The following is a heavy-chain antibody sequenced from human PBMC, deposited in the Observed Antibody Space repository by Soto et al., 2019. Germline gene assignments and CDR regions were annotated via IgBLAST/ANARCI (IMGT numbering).Heavy chain of an antibody. Sequence: QLQLQESGPGLVKPSETLSLTCTVSGGSISSSSYYWGWIRQPPGKGLEWIGSIYYSGSTYYNPSLKSRVTISVDTSKNQFSLKLSSVTAADTAVYYCARRVAYSSSWYGVVDYWGQGTLVTVSS. CDR2: IYYSGST. J-gene: IGHJ4*02. V-gene: IGHV4-39*01. CDR1: GGSISSSSYY. D-gene: IGHD6-13*01. CDR3: ARRVAYSSSWYGVVDY.